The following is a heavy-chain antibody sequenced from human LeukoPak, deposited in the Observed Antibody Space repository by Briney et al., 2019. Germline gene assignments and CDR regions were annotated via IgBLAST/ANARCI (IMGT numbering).Heavy chain of an antibody. CDR2: IIPIFGIA. CDR1: GGPFNSYA. CDR3: ARSGEPPRYYYGMDV. V-gene: IGHV1-69*04. Sequence: SVKVSFKASGGPFNSYAISWVRPAPGQGLEWMGRIIPIFGIANYAQKFQGRVTITADKSTSTAYMELSSLRSEDTAVYYCARSGEPPRYYYGMDVWGQGTTVTVSS. J-gene: IGHJ6*02. D-gene: IGHD3-10*01.